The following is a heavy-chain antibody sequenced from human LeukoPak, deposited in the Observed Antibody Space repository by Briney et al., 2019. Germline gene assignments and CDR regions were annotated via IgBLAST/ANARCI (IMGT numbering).Heavy chain of an antibody. CDR3: ASLSLRVVVAATPESGWFDP. V-gene: IGHV4-34*01. CDR1: GGSFSGYY. CDR2: INHSGST. Sequence: PSETLSLTCAVYGGSFSGYYWSWIRQPPGKGLEWIGEINHSGSTNYNPSLKSRVTISVDTSKNQFSLKLSSVTAADTAVYYCASLSLRVVVAATPESGWFDPWGQGTLVTVSS. J-gene: IGHJ5*02. D-gene: IGHD2-15*01.